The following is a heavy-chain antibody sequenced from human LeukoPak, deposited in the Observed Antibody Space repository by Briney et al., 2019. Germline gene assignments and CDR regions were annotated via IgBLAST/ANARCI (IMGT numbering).Heavy chain of an antibody. CDR2: MNPNSGNT. Sequence: VASVRVSCKASGYTFTSYGINWVRQAPGQGLEWMGWMNPNSGNTGYAQKFQGRVTMTRDTSISTAYMELRSLRSEDTAVYYCARVDSSSWYHYYMDVWGKGTTVTVSS. D-gene: IGHD6-13*01. J-gene: IGHJ6*03. V-gene: IGHV1-8*01. CDR1: GYTFTSYG. CDR3: ARVDSSSWYHYYMDV.